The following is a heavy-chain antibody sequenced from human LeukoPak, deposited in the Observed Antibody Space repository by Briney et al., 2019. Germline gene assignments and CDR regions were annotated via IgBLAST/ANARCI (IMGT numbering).Heavy chain of an antibody. CDR2: ISYDGSKK. CDR3: ARGATINDFILDY. CDR1: GCTFSSYA. D-gene: IGHD5-12*01. V-gene: IGHV3-30*16. Sequence: GGSLRLTCAASGCTFSSYALHWVRQAPATGVERVAVISYDGSKKYYSDSVKGRFIISRDNSKNTMYLQMNSLRAEETAVYYCARGATINDFILDYWGQGSLVTVPS. J-gene: IGHJ4*02.